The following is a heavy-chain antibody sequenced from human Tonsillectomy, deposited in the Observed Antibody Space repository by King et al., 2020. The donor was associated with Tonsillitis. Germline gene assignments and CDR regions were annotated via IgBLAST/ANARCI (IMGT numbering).Heavy chain of an antibody. Sequence: VQLVESGGGLLQPGGSLRLSCAASGFTFSSYAMSWVRQAPGKGLEWVSAIGGRGATTTYAESVKGRFTIARDNSKNTMYLQMTSLRVEDTALYYCAKGIPGSTLYPFDCWGQGTLVTVSS. D-gene: IGHD2-2*01. CDR3: AKGIPGSTLYPFDC. CDR1: GFTFSSYA. V-gene: IGHV3-23*04. J-gene: IGHJ4*02. CDR2: IGGRGATT.